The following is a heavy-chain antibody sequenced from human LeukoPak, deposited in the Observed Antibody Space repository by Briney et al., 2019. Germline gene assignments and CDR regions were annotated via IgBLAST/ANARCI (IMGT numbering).Heavy chain of an antibody. CDR2: VSGSGGST. J-gene: IGHJ4*02. CDR3: AKDSGRYCSSTSCSPFDY. V-gene: IGHV3-23*01. D-gene: IGHD2-2*01. CDR1: GFTFAGYA. Sequence: GGSLRLSCAASGFTFAGYAMSWVRQAPGKGLEWVSAVSGSGGSTFYADSVKGRFTISRDNSKNTLYLQMNSLRAEDTAVYYCAKDSGRYCSSTSCSPFDYWGQGTLVTVSS.